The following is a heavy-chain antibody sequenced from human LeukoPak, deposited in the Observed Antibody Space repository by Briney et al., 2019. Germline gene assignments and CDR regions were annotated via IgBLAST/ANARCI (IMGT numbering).Heavy chain of an antibody. CDR2: ISAYDGNT. Sequence: ASVKVSCKASGYTFNSYGISWVRQAPGQGLEWMGWISAYDGNTNYAQKFQGRVTMTTDTSTSTAYMELRSLRSDDTAVYYCARDKVIASAGTPNWFDPWGQGTLVTVS. V-gene: IGHV1-18*01. CDR1: GYTFNSYG. CDR3: ARDKVIASAGTPNWFDP. J-gene: IGHJ5*02. D-gene: IGHD6-13*01.